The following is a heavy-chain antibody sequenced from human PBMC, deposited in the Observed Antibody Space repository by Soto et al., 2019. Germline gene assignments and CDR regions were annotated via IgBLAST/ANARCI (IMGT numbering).Heavy chain of an antibody. J-gene: IGHJ6*02. CDR1: GYTFTSYG. CDR3: ARDYWEDFDWLLPLRYYYYGMDV. Sequence: ASVKVSCKASGYTFTSYGISWVRQAPGQGLEWMGCISAYNGNTNYAQKLQGRVTMTTDTSTSTAYMELRSLRSDDTSVYYCARDYWEDFDWLLPLRYYYYGMDVWGQGTTVTVSS. CDR2: ISAYNGNT. V-gene: IGHV1-18*01. D-gene: IGHD3-9*01.